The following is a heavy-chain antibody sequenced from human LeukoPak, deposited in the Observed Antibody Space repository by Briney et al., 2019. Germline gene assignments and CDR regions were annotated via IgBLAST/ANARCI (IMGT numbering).Heavy chain of an antibody. V-gene: IGHV4-39*01. CDR2: IYYSGST. CDR1: GGSISSSSYY. D-gene: IGHD6-19*01. CDR3: ARQIFSGWYRDYFDY. Sequence: PSETLSLTCTVSGGSISSSSYYWGWIRQPPGTGLEWIVSIYYSGSTYYNPSLKSRVTISVDTSKNQFSLKLSSVTAADTAVYYCARQIFSGWYRDYFDYWGQGTLVTVSS. J-gene: IGHJ4*02.